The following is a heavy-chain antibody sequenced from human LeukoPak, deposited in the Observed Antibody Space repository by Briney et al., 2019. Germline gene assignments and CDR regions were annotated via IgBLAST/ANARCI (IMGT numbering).Heavy chain of an antibody. V-gene: IGHV3-48*04. CDR3: ARDHFDYRLDY. Sequence: GGSLRLSCAASGFTFNDYNMNWVRQAPGKGLEWVSYISSSSTTIYYADSLKGRITISRDNAKNSLYLQMSSLRVEDTALYYCARDHFDYRLDYWGQGTLVTVSS. CDR1: GFTFNDYN. D-gene: IGHD4-11*01. CDR2: ISSSSTTI. J-gene: IGHJ4*02.